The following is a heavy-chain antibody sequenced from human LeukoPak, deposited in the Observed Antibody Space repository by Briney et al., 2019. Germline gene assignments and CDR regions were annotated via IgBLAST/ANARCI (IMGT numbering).Heavy chain of an antibody. CDR3: AKWGDYDVLTGYYDSDY. V-gene: IGHV3-23*01. Sequence: PGASVRLSCAASGFTFKNYAMTWVRQAPGKGLQWVSAISGRDDSTYYADSVKGRFTISRDISKNTLFLQMNNLRADDTAVYYCAKWGDYDVLTGYYDSDYWGQGTLVTVSS. J-gene: IGHJ4*02. D-gene: IGHD3-9*01. CDR1: GFTFKNYA. CDR2: ISGRDDST.